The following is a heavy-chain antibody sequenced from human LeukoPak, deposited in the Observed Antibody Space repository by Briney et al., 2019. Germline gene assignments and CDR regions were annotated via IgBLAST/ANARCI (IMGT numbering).Heavy chain of an antibody. D-gene: IGHD6-19*01. CDR2: INSDGSST. V-gene: IGHV3-74*01. J-gene: IGHJ4*02. CDR3: ATWAVAGTFLDY. Sequence: GGSLRLSCAASGFTFSSYWMHWVRQAPGKGLVWVPRINSDGSSTNYADSVKGRFTISRDNAKNTLYLQMNSLRAEDTAVYYCATWAVAGTFLDYWGQGTLVTVSS. CDR1: GFTFSSYW.